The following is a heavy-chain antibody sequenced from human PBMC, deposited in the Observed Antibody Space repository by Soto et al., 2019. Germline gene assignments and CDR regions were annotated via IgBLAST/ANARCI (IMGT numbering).Heavy chain of an antibody. D-gene: IGHD2-15*01. Sequence: ASLKVSCKASGYAFTSYGISWVRQAPGEGLEWMGWISAYNGNTNYAQKLQGRVTMTTDTSTSTAYMELRSLRSDDTAVYYCARDHSGYCSGGSCYSNKYNWFDPWGQGTLVTVSS. CDR3: ARDHSGYCSGGSCYSNKYNWFDP. J-gene: IGHJ5*02. CDR1: GYAFTSYG. CDR2: ISAYNGNT. V-gene: IGHV1-18*04.